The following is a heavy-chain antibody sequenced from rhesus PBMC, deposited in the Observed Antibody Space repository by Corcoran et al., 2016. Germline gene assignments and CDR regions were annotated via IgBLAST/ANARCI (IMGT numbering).Heavy chain of an antibody. V-gene: IGHV4-127*01. CDR3: ARLLWSNYYFDY. J-gene: IGHJ4*01. CDR2: IYGGSGST. D-gene: IGHD4-23*01. CDR1: GYSISSGYG. Sequence: QVQLQESGPGLVKPSETLSLTCAVSGYSISSGYGWGWIRQPPGKGLEWIGQIYGGSGSTYYHPSLKSRVTVSKDTSKNQFSLKLSSVTAADTAVYYGARLLWSNYYFDYWGQGVLVTVSS.